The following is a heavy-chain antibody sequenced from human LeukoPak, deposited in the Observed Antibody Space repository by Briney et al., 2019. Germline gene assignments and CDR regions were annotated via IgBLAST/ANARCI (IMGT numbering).Heavy chain of an antibody. V-gene: IGHV1-69*13. J-gene: IGHJ4*02. D-gene: IGHD3-22*01. CDR2: IIPIFGTA. CDR1: GGTFNSYA. Sequence: SVKVSCKASGGTFNSYAITWVRQAPGQGLEWMGGIIPIFGTANYAQKFQGRVTITADGSTSTAYMELSSLRSDDTAVYYCARTPTGHYGSSGYFPYYFDYWGQGTLVTASS. CDR3: ARTPTGHYGSSGYFPYYFDY.